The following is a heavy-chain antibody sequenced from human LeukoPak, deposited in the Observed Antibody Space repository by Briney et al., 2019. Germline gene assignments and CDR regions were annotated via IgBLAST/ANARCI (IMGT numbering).Heavy chain of an antibody. V-gene: IGHV4-61*02. CDR3: AARRSYCSSTSCSDAFDI. CDR2: IYTSGST. Sequence: SETLSLTCTVSGGSISSGSYYWSWIRQPAGKGLEWIGRIYTSGSTNYNPSLKSRVTISVDTSKNQFSLKLSSVTAADTAVYYCAARRSYCSSTSCSDAFDIWGQGTMVTVSS. CDR1: GGSISSGSYY. D-gene: IGHD2-2*01. J-gene: IGHJ3*02.